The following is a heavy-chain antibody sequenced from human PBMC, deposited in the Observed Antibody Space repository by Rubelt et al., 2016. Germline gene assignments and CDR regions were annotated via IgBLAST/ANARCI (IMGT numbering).Heavy chain of an antibody. CDR1: GGVFSDHY. CDR2: IHHSGST. V-gene: IGHV4-34*01. D-gene: IGHD3-10*01. Sequence: QVQLPQWGAGLLKPSETLSLTCAVYGGVFSDHYWSWIRQPPGKGLQWIGEIHHSGSTNYSPSLKSRATISVDTSKNKYSRKLGLVTAADTAVYYCATSPKLEDAFDIWGQGTMVTVSS. J-gene: IGHJ3*02. CDR3: ATSPKLEDAFDI.